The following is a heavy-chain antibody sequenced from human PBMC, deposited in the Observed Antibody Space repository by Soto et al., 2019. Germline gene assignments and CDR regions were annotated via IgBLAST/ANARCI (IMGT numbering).Heavy chain of an antibody. CDR1: GFSFSSCA. D-gene: IGHD6-19*01. V-gene: IGHV3-30-3*01. CDR3: ARVSIAVAGIAYYFDS. J-gene: IGHJ4*02. Sequence: QVQLVESGGGVVQPGRSLRLSCAASGFSFSSCAMHWVRQAPGKGLEWVAVVSHDGSNKYYADSVKGRVTISRDNSINTVYLQMNRLRAEDTAVYYCARVSIAVAGIAYYFDSWGQGTLVTVSS. CDR2: VSHDGSNK.